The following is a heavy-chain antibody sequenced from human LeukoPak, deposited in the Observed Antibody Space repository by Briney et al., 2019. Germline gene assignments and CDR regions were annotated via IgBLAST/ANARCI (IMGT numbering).Heavy chain of an antibody. CDR2: ISFNGPSP. J-gene: IGHJ4*02. D-gene: IGHD2-15*01. Sequence: GGSLRLSCSASGFIFSTSAMHWVRQAPGKGLDYVSGISFNGPSPYSADSLKGRFSISRDNSKNTLYLHISSLRDEDTAVYYCVKDRESRMYYFDSWGQRALVTVSS. CDR1: GFIFSTSA. CDR3: VKDRESRMYYFDS. V-gene: IGHV3-64D*09.